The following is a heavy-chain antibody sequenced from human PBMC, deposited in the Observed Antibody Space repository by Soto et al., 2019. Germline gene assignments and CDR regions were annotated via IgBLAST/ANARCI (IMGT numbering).Heavy chain of an antibody. CDR1: GFTFSDYY. CDR3: ARSPYYDSSGYYFDY. J-gene: IGHJ4*02. Sequence: GGSLRLSCAASGFTFSDYYMSWIRQAPGKGLEWVSYISSSSSYTNYADSVKGRFTISRDNAKNSLYLQMNSLRAEDTAVYYCARSPYYDSSGYYFDYWGQGTLVTVFS. D-gene: IGHD3-22*01. V-gene: IGHV3-11*06. CDR2: ISSSSSYT.